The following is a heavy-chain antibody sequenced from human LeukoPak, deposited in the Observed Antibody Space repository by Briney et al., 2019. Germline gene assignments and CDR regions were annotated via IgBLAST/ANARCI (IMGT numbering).Heavy chain of an antibody. CDR2: IYHSGST. CDR1: GGSISSGGYS. J-gene: IGHJ4*02. D-gene: IGHD3-10*01. V-gene: IGHV4-30-2*01. Sequence: PSETLSLTCAVSGGSISSGGYSWSWIRQPPGKGLEWLGYIYHSGSTYYNPSLKSRVTISVDRSKNQFSLKLSSVTAADTAVYYCARGVLWFGELLEFDYWGQGTLVTVSS. CDR3: ARGVLWFGELLEFDY.